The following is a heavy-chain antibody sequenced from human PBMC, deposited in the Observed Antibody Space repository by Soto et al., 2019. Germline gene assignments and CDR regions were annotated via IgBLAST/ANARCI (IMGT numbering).Heavy chain of an antibody. V-gene: IGHV1-69*13. CDR1: GGTFSSYA. CDR2: IIPIFGTA. Sequence: GASVKVSCKASGGTFSSYAISWVRQAPGQGLEWMGGIIPIFGTANYAQKFQGRVTITADESTSTAYMELSSLRSEDTAVYYCAKDGSYGDSPEFYYYYGMDVWGQGTTVTVSS. J-gene: IGHJ6*02. D-gene: IGHD4-17*01. CDR3: AKDGSYGDSPEFYYYYGMDV.